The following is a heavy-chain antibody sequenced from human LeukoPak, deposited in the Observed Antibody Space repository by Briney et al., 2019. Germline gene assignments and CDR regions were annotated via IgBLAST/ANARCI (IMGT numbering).Heavy chain of an antibody. D-gene: IGHD5-12*01. V-gene: IGHV1-46*01. CDR1: GYTFTSYY. J-gene: IGHJ6*03. CDR3: AREMFQVGYSGYDFNYMDV. CDR2: INPSGGST. Sequence: GASVKVSCKASGYTFTSYYMHWVRQAPGQGLEWMGIINPSGGSTSYAQKFQGRVTMTRDTSTSTVYMELSSLRSEDTAVYYCAREMFQVGYSGYDFNYMDVWGKGTTVTISS.